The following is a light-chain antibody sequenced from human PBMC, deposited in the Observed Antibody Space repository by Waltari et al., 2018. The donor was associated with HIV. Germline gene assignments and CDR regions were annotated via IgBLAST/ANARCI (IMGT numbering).Light chain of an antibody. J-gene: IGLJ1*01. Sequence: QSFLTQPPSASGTPGQTVPISCSGSSSNIENDNVYWYQQLPAMTPKLLIYKNFLRPAGVPDRFAASKSGTSASLTISGLRSADEADYYCVGWDSSLSAYVFGAGTKVAVL. CDR3: VGWDSSLSAYV. V-gene: IGLV1-47*01. CDR1: SSNIENDN. CDR2: KNF.